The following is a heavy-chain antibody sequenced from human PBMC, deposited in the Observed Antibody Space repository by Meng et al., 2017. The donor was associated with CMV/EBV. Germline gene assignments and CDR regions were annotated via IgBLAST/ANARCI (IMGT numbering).Heavy chain of an antibody. V-gene: IGHV3-30-3*01. CDR3: ARDRRGYSYGYYYYGMDV. CDR2: ISYDGSNK. D-gene: IGHD5-18*01. J-gene: IGHJ6*02. CDR1: GFTFSSYA. Sequence: LSLTCAASGFTFSSYAMHWVRQAPGKGLEWVAVISYDGSNKYYADSVKGRFTISRDNSKNTLYLQMNSLRAEDTAVYYCARDRRGYSYGYYYYGMDVWGQGTTVTVSS.